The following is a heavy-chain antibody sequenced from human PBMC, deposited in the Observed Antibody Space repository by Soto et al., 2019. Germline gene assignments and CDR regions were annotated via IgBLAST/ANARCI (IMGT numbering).Heavy chain of an antibody. D-gene: IGHD4-4*01. CDR1: GFTFSNYG. CDR3: AKDISRVIWFDP. Sequence: QVQLVESGGGVVQPGRSLRLSCAGSGFTFSNYGMHWVRQAPGKGLEWVAVISHDENYKSYADSVRGRFTISRDNSKNTLYLQMNSLRAEDTAVYHCAKDISRVIWFDPWGQGTLVTVSS. CDR2: ISHDENYK. V-gene: IGHV3-30*18. J-gene: IGHJ5*02.